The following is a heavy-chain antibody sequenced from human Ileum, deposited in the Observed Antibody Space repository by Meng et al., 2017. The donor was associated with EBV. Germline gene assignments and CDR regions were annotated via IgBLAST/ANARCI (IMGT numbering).Heavy chain of an antibody. CDR3: ARRDTAWFDP. D-gene: IGHD2-21*02. V-gene: IGHV4-39*01. CDR1: GGPITIFSYY. J-gene: IGHJ5*02. CDR2: IYHPGST. Sequence: GSGPGSVNPSETLSLPCSVPGGPITIFSYYWGWIRQPPGKGLEWVATIYHPGSTYYNPSLKSRVTISVDTSKNEFSLKVTSVTAADTALYYCARRDTAWFDPWGRGTLVTVSS.